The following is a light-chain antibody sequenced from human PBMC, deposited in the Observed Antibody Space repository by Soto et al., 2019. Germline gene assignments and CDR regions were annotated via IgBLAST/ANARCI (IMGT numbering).Light chain of an antibody. CDR3: QLYGTSRA. V-gene: IGKV3-20*01. J-gene: IGKJ1*01. Sequence: ETVLTQSPGTLSLSPGERATLSCRASQSLGSDYLAWYQQKPGQAPRLPIYGVSSRATDIPDRFSGSGSGTDFTLTFSRLEQEDFAMYYCQLYGTSRAFGQGTKV. CDR2: GVS. CDR1: QSLGSDY.